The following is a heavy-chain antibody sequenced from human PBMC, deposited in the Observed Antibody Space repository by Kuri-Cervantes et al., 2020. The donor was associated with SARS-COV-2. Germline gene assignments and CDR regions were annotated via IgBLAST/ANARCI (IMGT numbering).Heavy chain of an antibody. D-gene: IGHD6-13*01. V-gene: IGHV3-21*01. CDR3: ARDFLLLAAQDY. CDR2: ISSSSSYI. CDR1: GFTFSSYS. J-gene: IGHJ4*02. Sequence: GESLKISCAASGFTFSSYSMNWVRQAPGKGLEWFSSISSSSSYIYYADSVKGRFTISRDSAKNSLYLQMNSLRAEDTAVYYCARDFLLLAAQDYWGQGTLVTVSS.